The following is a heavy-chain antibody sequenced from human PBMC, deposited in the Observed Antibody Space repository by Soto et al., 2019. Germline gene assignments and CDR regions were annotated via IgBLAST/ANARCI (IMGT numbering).Heavy chain of an antibody. CDR1: GFAFSSYS. CDR2: IDGFGRDI. CDR3: AKDHLAVAGMDAFDI. D-gene: IGHD6-19*01. V-gene: IGHV3-21*04. Sequence: GGSLRLSCVASGFAFSSYSMNWVRQAPGKGLEWVSSIDGFGRDIHYADSARGRFTISRDNSMNTLYLQMNSLRAEDTAVYYCAKDHLAVAGMDAFDIWGQGTMVTVS. J-gene: IGHJ3*02.